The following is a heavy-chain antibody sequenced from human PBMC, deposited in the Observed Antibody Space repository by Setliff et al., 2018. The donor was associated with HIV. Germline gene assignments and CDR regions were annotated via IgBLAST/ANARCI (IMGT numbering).Heavy chain of an antibody. CDR1: DSAMDSYY. CDR3: AKISPRGYSDITTGRLTDPFDV. D-gene: IGHD3-9*01. CDR2: IYWTGKT. V-gene: IGHV4-59*12. Sequence: TSETLSLTCTVSDSAMDSYYWSWVRQSPGKGLEYIGYIYWTGKTDYNPSLKSRVTISLHTSGNQFSLKLNSVTGADTAVYYCAKISPRGYSDITTGRLTDPFDVWGPGTMVTVSS. J-gene: IGHJ3*01.